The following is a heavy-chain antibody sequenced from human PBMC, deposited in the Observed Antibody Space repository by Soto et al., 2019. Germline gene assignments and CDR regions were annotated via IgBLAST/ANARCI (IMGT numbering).Heavy chain of an antibody. CDR1: GFTFSSYA. D-gene: IGHD3-22*01. CDR3: AKLGHGYYDSSGYYPLPLYHFDY. V-gene: IGHV3-23*01. Sequence: GGSLRLSCAASGFTFSSYAMSWVRQAPGKGLEWVSAISGSGGSTYYADSVKGRFTISRDNSKNTLYLQMNSLRAEDTAVYYCAKLGHGYYDSSGYYPLPLYHFDYWGQGTLVTVSS. CDR2: ISGSGGST. J-gene: IGHJ4*02.